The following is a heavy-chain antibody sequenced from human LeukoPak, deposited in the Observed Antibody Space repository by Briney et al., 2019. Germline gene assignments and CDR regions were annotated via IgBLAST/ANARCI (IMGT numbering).Heavy chain of an antibody. V-gene: IGHV1-46*01. D-gene: IGHD3-9*01. CDR1: GYSFTSYY. J-gene: IGHJ5*02. CDR3: ARDYSGEWEQLTGWWFDP. CDR2: INPSGSSA. Sequence: GSSVKVSCKASGYSFTSYYMHWVRQAPGQGLEWMGFINPSGSSAAYAQKFQGRLTMTRDMFTSTDYMELSDLRPEDTAVYYCARDYSGEWEQLTGWWFDPWGQGTLVIVSS.